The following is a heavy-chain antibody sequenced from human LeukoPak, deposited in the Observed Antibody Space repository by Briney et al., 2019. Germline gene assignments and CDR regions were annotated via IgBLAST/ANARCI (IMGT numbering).Heavy chain of an antibody. J-gene: IGHJ6*03. V-gene: IGHV3-23*01. CDR2: ISGSGHSA. CDR1: GFTFSSYG. Sequence: GGTLRLSCAASGFTFSSYGVSWVRQAPGKGLERVSAISGSGHSAYYADSVWGRFTISRDNSKKTLCLRMNSLRAEDTAVYYSARPGELMYMDVWGKGTAVTVSS. CDR3: ARPGELMYMDV. D-gene: IGHD3-16*01.